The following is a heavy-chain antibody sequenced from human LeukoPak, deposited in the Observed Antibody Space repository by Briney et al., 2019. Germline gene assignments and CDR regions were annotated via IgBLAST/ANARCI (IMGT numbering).Heavy chain of an antibody. CDR1: GGTISTNNYF. Sequence: SETLSLTCTVSGGTISTNNYFWSWIRQSPEKGLEWIGYIHYSGITKSNPSLESRLTLSVDTSKNQLSLRLTSVTAADTAVYYCARAPLTTATSDYFDLWGLGILVTVSS. CDR3: ARAPLTTATSDYFDL. V-gene: IGHV4-30-4*01. J-gene: IGHJ4*02. D-gene: IGHD4-17*01. CDR2: IHYSGIT.